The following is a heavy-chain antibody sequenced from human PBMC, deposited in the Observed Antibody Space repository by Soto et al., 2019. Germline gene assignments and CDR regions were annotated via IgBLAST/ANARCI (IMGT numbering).Heavy chain of an antibody. CDR1: GYTFTSYY. D-gene: IGHD2-21*02. CDR2: INPSGGST. Sequence: QVQLMQSGAEVKKPGASVTISCKASGYTFTSYYIHWVRQAPRQGLEWMAIINPSGGSTNYAQKFQGIVTVTRDTPTSTVNIELSSLSSEDTSVYYCARDLTAADYWGQGTLVTVSS. V-gene: IGHV1-46*01. CDR3: ARDLTAADY. J-gene: IGHJ4*02.